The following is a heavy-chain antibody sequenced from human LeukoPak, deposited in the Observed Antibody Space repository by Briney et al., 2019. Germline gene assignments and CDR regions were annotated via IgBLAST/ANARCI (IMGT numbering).Heavy chain of an antibody. CDR2: IYYSGST. CDR3: AGPGVVVIATSSAFDI. D-gene: IGHD2-21*01. CDR1: GGSISSSSYY. V-gene: IGHV4-39*01. J-gene: IGHJ3*02. Sequence: SETLSLTCTVSGGSISSSSYYWGWIRQPPGKGLEWIGSIYYSGSTYYNPSLKSRVTISVDTSKNQFSLKLSSVTAADTAVYYCAGPGVVVIATSSAFDIWGQGTMVTVSS.